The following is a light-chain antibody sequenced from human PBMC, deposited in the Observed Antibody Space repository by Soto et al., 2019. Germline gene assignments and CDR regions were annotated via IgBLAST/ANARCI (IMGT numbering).Light chain of an antibody. CDR2: EVS. CDR3: WLSHNDDRV. CDR1: TGAVTSGHF. J-gene: IGLJ3*02. V-gene: IGLV7-46*01. Sequence: QAVVTQEPSVTVSPGGTVTLTCGSSTGAVTSGHFPYWFQQKPGQAPRTLIYEVSNTYSWTPARFSGSLLGGKAALTLSGAQPEDEADYYCWLSHNDDRVFGGGTKLTVL.